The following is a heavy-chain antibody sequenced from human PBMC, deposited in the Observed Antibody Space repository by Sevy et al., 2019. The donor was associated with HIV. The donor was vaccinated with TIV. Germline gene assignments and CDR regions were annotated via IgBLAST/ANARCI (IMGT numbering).Heavy chain of an antibody. J-gene: IGHJ6*02. D-gene: IGHD3-22*01. CDR3: ARDLPGDSRMDV. V-gene: IGHV3-48*03. Sequence: GGSLRLSCAASGFSFSSYEMNWVRQAPGKGLEWFSYISSSGTTIYYADSVKGRFTVCRDNAKNSLYLQMNSLRGEDTSVYYCARDLPGDSRMDVWGQGTTVTVSS. CDR2: ISSSGTTI. CDR1: GFSFSSYE.